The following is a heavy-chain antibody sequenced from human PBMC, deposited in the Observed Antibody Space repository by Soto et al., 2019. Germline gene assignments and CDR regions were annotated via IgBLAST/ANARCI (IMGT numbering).Heavy chain of an antibody. CDR3: APQVSSSGGSCQYDAFAL. V-gene: IGHV3-23*01. D-gene: IGHD2-15*01. J-gene: IGHJ3*01. CDR2: VTADGGT. Sequence: EVQVLESGGGLVQPGGSLRLSCEGSGFTVSSHAMTWIRQAPGKGPEWVSTVTADGGTYYADSVKGRFAMSRDTSENTLYLQMNSLGAEGTAGSYFAPQVSSSGGSCQYDAFALRGQGTMVTVSS. CDR1: GFTVSSHA.